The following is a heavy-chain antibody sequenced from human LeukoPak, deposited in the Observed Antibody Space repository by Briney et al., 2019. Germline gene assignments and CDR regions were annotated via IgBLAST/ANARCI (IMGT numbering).Heavy chain of an antibody. CDR3: ARVKYYYDSSGSFDY. D-gene: IGHD3-22*01. J-gene: IGHJ4*02. CDR1: GYTFTSYG. CDR2: ISAYNGNT. V-gene: IGHV1-18*01. Sequence: ASVKVSCKASGYTFTSYGISWVRQAPGQELEWMGWISAYNGNTNYAQKLQGRVTMTTDTSTSTAYMELRSLRSDDTAVYYCARVKYYYDSSGSFDYWGQGTLVTVSS.